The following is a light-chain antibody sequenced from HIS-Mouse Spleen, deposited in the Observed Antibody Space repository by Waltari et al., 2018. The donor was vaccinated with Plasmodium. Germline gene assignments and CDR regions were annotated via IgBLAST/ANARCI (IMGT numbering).Light chain of an antibody. CDR1: QSVSSSY. CDR2: GAA. V-gene: IGKV3-20*01. CDR3: QQYGSSPYT. Sequence: EIVLTQSPGTLSLSPGERATLSCRASQSVSSSYLAWYQQKPGQAPRLLIYGAASRATGIPDRCSGSGFGTDFTLTISRLEPEDFAVYYCQQYGSSPYTFGQGTKLEIK. J-gene: IGKJ2*01.